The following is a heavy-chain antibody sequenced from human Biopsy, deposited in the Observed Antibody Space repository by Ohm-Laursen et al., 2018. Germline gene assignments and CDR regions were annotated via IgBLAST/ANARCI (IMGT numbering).Heavy chain of an antibody. Sequence: SETLSLTCTVSGGSISSDYWSWIRQTPGKGLEWIGYIYYSGSTNYNPSLKSRVTISVDTSKNQFSLRLNSVTAADTAVYYCAATSTLYYYYYAMDVWDQGTTITVSS. V-gene: IGHV4-59*01. J-gene: IGHJ6*02. CDR1: GGSISSDY. CDR3: AATSTLYYYYYAMDV. CDR2: IYYSGST.